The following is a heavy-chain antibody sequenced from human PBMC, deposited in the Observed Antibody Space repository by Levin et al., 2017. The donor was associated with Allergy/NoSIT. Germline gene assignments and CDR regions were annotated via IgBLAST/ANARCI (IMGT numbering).Heavy chain of an antibody. V-gene: IGHV1-8*01. J-gene: IGHJ1*01. D-gene: IGHD3-22*01. CDR2: MNPNSGNT. CDR1: GYTFSSYD. Sequence: HGESLKISCKASGYTFSSYDINWVRQAPGQGLEWMGWMNPNSGNTGYAQKFQGRVTMTRNTSINTAYMELSSLRSEDTAVYYCARGLRDSSGKEYFQHWGQGTLVTVSS. CDR3: ARGLRDSSGKEYFQH.